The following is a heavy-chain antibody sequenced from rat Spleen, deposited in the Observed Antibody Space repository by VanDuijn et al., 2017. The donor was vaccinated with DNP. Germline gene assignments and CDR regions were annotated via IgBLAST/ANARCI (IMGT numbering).Heavy chain of an antibody. CDR1: GFTFSDHL. CDR2: ITSGGGIT. CDR3: VTSPGPNWFAH. Sequence: EVQLVETGGGLVQPGRSLKLSCVASGFTFSDHLMTWIRQVPGRGLEWIASITSGGGITYYPDSVKGRFTISRDNADHTLYLQMDSLRSEDTATYYCVTSPGPNWFAHWGQGTLVTVSS. J-gene: IGHJ3*01. D-gene: IGHD1-4*01. V-gene: IGHV5-58*01.